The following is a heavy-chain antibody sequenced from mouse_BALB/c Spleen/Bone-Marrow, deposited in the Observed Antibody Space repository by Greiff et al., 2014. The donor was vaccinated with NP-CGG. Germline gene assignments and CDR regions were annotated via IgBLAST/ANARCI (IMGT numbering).Heavy chain of an antibody. J-gene: IGHJ3*01. CDR3: ARGAIYYGNYLAN. V-gene: IGHV5-15*02. CDR2: ISNLAYSI. D-gene: IGHD2-1*01. Sequence: EVMLVESGGGLVQPGGSRKLSCAASGFTFSDYGMAWVRQALGKGPEWVAFISNLAYSIYYADSVTGRFTISRENAKNTLYLEMSRLRSEDTAMYFCARGAIYYGNYLANWGQGTLVTVSA. CDR1: GFTFSDYG.